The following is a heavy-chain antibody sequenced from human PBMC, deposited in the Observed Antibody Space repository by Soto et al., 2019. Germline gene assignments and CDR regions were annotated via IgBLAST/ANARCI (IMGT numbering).Heavy chain of an antibody. V-gene: IGHV3-30-3*01. CDR2: ISYDGSNK. Sequence: QVQLVESGGGVVQPGRSLRLSCAASGFTFSSYAMHWVRQAPGKGLEWVAVISYDGSNKYYADSVKGRFTISRDNSKNTLYPQMNSLRAEDTAVYYCASRDYGDYVLDYWGQGTLVTVSS. J-gene: IGHJ4*02. CDR1: GFTFSSYA. CDR3: ASRDYGDYVLDY. D-gene: IGHD4-17*01.